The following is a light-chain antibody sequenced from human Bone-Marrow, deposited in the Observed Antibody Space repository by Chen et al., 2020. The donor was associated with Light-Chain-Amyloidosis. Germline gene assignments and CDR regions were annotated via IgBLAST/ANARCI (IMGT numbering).Light chain of an antibody. J-gene: IGLJ2*01. CDR2: RDT. CDR1: ALPTKY. Sequence: SYELTQPPSVSVSPGQTARITCSGDALPTKYAYWYQKKTGQAPALVIHRDTERPSGISERFSGSSSGTTATLTISGVQAEDEADYHCQSADSSGTYEVIFGGGTKLTV. V-gene: IGLV3-25*03. CDR3: QSADSSGTYEVI.